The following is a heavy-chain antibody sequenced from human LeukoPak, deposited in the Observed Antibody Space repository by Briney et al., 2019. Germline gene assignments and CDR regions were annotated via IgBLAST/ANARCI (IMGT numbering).Heavy chain of an antibody. D-gene: IGHD3-9*01. CDR1: GFPFSIST. CDR3: ARGGFRYSDWLYYFAY. Sequence: RWGPLRLPSASPGFPFSISTRHWVRQAPGKGLEGVAFISYVGSNKYYADSGKGRFTHSRHNSNNTLCLQTHSPRDEAPAIYSCARGGFRYSDWLYYFAYWGQGTLVTTSS. J-gene: IGHJ4*02. CDR2: ISYVGSNK. V-gene: IGHV3-30*04.